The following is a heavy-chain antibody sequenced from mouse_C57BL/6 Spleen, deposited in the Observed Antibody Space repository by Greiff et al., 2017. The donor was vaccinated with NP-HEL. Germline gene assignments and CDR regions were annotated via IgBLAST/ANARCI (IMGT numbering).Heavy chain of an antibody. CDR3: ARDNYGHFDY. D-gene: IGHD1-2*01. V-gene: IGHV3-1*01. Sequence: EVQLVESGPGMVKPSQSLSLTCTVTGYSITSGYDWHWIRHFPGNKLEWMGYISYSGSTNYNPSLKSRISITHDTSKNHLFLKLNSVTTEDTATYYCARDNYGHFDYWGQGTTLTVSS. J-gene: IGHJ2*01. CDR1: GYSITSGYD. CDR2: ISYSGST.